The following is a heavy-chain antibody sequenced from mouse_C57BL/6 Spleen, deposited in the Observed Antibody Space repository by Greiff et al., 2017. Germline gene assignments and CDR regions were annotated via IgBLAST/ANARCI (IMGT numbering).Heavy chain of an antibody. J-gene: IGHJ2*01. CDR3: ASYYYGSSPFDY. Sequence: EVKLQQSGPELVKPGASVKISCKASGYTFTDYYMNWVKQSHGKSLEWIGDINPNNGGTSYNQKFKGKATLTVDKSSSTAYMELRSLTSEDSAVYYCASYYYGSSPFDYWGQGTTLTVSS. CDR2: INPNNGGT. V-gene: IGHV1-26*01. D-gene: IGHD1-1*01. CDR1: GYTFTDYY.